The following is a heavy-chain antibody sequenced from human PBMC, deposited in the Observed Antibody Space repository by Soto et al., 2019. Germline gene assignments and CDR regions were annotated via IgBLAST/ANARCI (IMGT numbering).Heavy chain of an antibody. CDR1: GFTFSSYS. Sequence: EVQVVESGGGLVKPGGSLRLSCAASGFTFSSYSMNWVRQAPGKGLEWVSSITSSSSYIYYADSVKGRFTISRDNAKNSLYLQMNSLRAEDTAVYYCARVGEPDPETYGMDVWGQGTTVTVSS. J-gene: IGHJ6*02. CDR3: ARVGEPDPETYGMDV. CDR2: ITSSSSYI. D-gene: IGHD3-16*01. V-gene: IGHV3-21*01.